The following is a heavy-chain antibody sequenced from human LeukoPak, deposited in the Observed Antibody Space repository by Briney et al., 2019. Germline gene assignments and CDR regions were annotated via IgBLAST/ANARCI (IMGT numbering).Heavy chain of an antibody. J-gene: IGHJ4*02. V-gene: IGHV3-7*01. CDR3: ARDGLRGSNDY. Sequence: GGSLRLSCAASGFTFSGYWMSWVRQAPGKGLEWVANIKRDGSEKYYVDSVKARFTISRDNAKNSLYLQMNSLRDEDTAVYYCARDGLRGSNDYWGQGTLVTVSS. CDR2: IKRDGSEK. CDR1: GFTFSGYW. D-gene: IGHD3/OR15-3a*01.